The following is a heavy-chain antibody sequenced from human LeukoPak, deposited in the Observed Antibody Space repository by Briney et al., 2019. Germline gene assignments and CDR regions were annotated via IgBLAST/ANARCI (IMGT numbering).Heavy chain of an antibody. V-gene: IGHV4-59*01. CDR3: ARGGYYLRY. D-gene: IGHD3-22*01. Sequence: SETLSLTCTVSGGSISSYYWSWIRQPPGKGLEWIGYIYYGGSTNYNPSLKSRVTISVDTSKNQFSLKLSSVTAADTAVYYCARGGYYLRYWGQGTLVTVSS. CDR2: IYYGGST. J-gene: IGHJ4*02. CDR1: GGSISSYY.